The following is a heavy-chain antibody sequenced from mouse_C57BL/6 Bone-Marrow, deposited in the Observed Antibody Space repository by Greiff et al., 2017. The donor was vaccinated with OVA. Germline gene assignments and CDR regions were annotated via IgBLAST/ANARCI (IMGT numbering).Heavy chain of an antibody. V-gene: IGHV2-9-1*01. CDR2: IWTGGGT. D-gene: IGHD1-1*01. J-gene: IGHJ4*01. CDR3: ARKGYYGSATYAMDY. Sequence: QVQLQQSGPGLVAPSQSLSITCTVSGFSLTSYAISWVRQPPGKGLEWLGVIWTGGGTNYNSALKSRLSISKDNSKRQVFLKMNSLQTDDTARYYCARKGYYGSATYAMDYWGQGTSVTVSS. CDR1: GFSLTSYA.